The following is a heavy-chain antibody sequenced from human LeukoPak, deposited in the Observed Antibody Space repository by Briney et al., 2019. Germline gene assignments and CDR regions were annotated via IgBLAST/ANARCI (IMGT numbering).Heavy chain of an antibody. CDR2: ISSSSSYI. Sequence: GGSLRLSCAASGFTFSDYNMRWIRPAPGKGLEWVSSISSSSSYIYYADSVKGRFTISRDNAKNTLFLQMNSLRAEDTAVYYCARDSLWGSGSRWGQGTLVTVSS. J-gene: IGHJ4*02. CDR1: GFTFSDYN. CDR3: ARDSLWGSGSR. V-gene: IGHV3-21*01. D-gene: IGHD3-10*01.